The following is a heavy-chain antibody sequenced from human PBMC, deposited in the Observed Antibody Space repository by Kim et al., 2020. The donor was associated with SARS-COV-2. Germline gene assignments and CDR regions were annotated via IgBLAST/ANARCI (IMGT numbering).Heavy chain of an antibody. CDR2: T. Sequence: TNYAQKFQGRVTMTRDTSISTAYMELSRLRSDDTVVYYCARGKQWPTLDYWGQGTLVTVSS. CDR3: ARGKQWPTLDY. V-gene: IGHV1-2*05. J-gene: IGHJ4*02. D-gene: IGHD6-19*01.